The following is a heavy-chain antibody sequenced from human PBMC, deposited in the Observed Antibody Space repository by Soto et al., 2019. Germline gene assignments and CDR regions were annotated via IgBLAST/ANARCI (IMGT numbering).Heavy chain of an antibody. D-gene: IGHD6-19*01. Sequence: GGSLRLSCEATGFTFSSYGMHWVRQAPGKGLEWVAVIWYDGSNKYYADSVKGRFTISRDNSKNTLYLQMNSLRAEDTAGYYCAREGSSGWYFDYWGQGTLVTVSS. CDR3: AREGSSGWYFDY. CDR1: GFTFSSYG. CDR2: IWYDGSNK. J-gene: IGHJ4*02. V-gene: IGHV3-33*01.